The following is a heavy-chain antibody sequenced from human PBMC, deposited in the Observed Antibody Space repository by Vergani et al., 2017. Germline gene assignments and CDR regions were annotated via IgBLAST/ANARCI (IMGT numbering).Heavy chain of an antibody. CDR2: IHTSGST. CDR1: GGSINSHNYY. J-gene: IGHJ4*02. CDR3: ARGSCLGGSCYKPRFDY. V-gene: IGHV4-61*02. Sequence: QVQLQESGPGLVKPSQTLSLTCTVSGGSINSHNYYWSWIPQPAGKGLEWIGRIHTSGSTKYNPSLQSRVTMSEDTSKNQFSLNLTSVTAADTAVYFCARGSCLGGSCYKPRFDYWGQGILVTVSS. D-gene: IGHD2-15*01.